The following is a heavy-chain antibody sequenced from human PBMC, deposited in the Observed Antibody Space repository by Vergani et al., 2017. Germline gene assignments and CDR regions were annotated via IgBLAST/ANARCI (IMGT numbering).Heavy chain of an antibody. Sequence: HVQMVESGGGVVQPGRSLRLSCAVSGFRFSDYGMHWVRQAPGRGLEWVALISYDGDTTYYEDSVKGRFTISRDNSKNTLFLQMNSLRAEDTAMYFCARGLWDCTHIRCSPPSYWGQGTQVTVSS. J-gene: IGHJ4*02. CDR3: ARGLWDCTHIRCSPPSY. V-gene: IGHV3-30*03. D-gene: IGHD2-8*01. CDR1: GFRFSDYG. CDR2: ISYDGDTT.